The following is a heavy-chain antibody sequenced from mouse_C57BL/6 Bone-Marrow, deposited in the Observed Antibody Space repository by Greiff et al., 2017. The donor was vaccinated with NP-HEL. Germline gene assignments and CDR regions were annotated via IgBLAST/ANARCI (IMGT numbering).Heavy chain of an antibody. D-gene: IGHD2-1*01. CDR2: INPSNGGT. CDR3: ARSIYGNYGD. J-gene: IGHJ2*01. Sequence: QVQLKQPGTELVKPGASVKLSCKASGYTFTSYWMHWVKQRPGQGLEWIGNINPSNGGTNYNEKFKSKATLTVDKSSSTAYMQLSSLTAEDSAVCDSARSIYGNYGDWGQGTTLTVSS. CDR1: GYTFTSYW. V-gene: IGHV1-53*01.